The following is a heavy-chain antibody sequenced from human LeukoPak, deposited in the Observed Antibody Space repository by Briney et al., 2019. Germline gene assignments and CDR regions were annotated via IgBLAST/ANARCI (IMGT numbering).Heavy chain of an antibody. D-gene: IGHD3-10*01. V-gene: IGHV3-23*01. J-gene: IGHJ5*02. CDR3: APRPPITMVREFLGP. CDR1: GFTFSTYG. Sequence: PGGSLRLSCAASGFTFSTYGMYWVRQAPGKGLEWVSAISGSGGSTYYADSVKGRFTISRDNSKNTLYLQMNSLRAEDTAVYYCAPRPPITMVREFLGPWGQGTLVTVSS. CDR2: ISGSGGST.